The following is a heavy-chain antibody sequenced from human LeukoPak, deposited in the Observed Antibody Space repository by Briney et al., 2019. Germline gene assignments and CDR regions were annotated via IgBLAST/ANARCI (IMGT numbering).Heavy chain of an antibody. J-gene: IGHJ6*02. V-gene: IGHV4-4*07. CDR2: IYTSGST. Sequence: SETLSLTCTVSGGSISSYYWSWIRQPAGKGLEWIGRIYTSGSTNYNPSLKSRVTMSVDTSKNQFSLKLSSVTAADTAVYYCARDGAVPGHYYYGMDVWGQGTTVTVSS. CDR1: GGSISSYY. CDR3: ARDGAVPGHYYYGMDV. D-gene: IGHD2-2*01.